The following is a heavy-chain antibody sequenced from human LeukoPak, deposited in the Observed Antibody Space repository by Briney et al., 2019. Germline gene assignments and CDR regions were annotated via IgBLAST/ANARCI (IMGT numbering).Heavy chain of an antibody. CDR3: ARDSLERPIALLVY. J-gene: IGHJ4*02. CDR1: GGSFSGYY. CDR2: INHSGST. D-gene: IGHD1-1*01. V-gene: IGHV4-34*01. Sequence: SETLSLTCAVYGGSFSGYYWSWIRQPPGKGLEWIGEINHSGSTNYNPSLKSRVTISVDTSKNQFSLKLSSVTAADTAVYYCARDSLERPIALLVYWGQGTLVTVSS.